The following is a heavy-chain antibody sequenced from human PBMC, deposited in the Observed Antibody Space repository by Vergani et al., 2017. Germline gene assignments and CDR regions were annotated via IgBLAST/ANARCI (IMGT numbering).Heavy chain of an antibody. D-gene: IGHD5-12*01. CDR2: ISGSGGST. J-gene: IGHJ6*04. V-gene: IGHV3-23*01. CDR1: GFTFNHYA. Sequence: EVQLLESGGDLVQPGGSLRLSCAASGFTFNHYAMNWVRQAPGKGLEWVSGISGSGGSTYYAGSVKGRFTISRDRSKNTLYLQMNRLSAGDTAVYYCAKANPRNSGYDYLYYYHAMDAWGKGTTVTVSS. CDR3: AKANPRNSGYDYLYYYHAMDA.